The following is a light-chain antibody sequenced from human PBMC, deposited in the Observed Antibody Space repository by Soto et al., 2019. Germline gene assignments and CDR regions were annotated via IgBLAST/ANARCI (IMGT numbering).Light chain of an antibody. CDR2: GAS. J-gene: IGKJ4*01. CDR1: QSVSSNF. CDR3: RQYGRSLEFA. Sequence: EIVLTQSPGTLSLSPGERATLSCRASQSVSSNFLAWYQEKPGQAPRLLMYGASSRATGIPDRFSGSGSGTDFTLTISRLEPEDFAVYYCRQYGRSLEFAFGGGTKVDIK. V-gene: IGKV3-20*01.